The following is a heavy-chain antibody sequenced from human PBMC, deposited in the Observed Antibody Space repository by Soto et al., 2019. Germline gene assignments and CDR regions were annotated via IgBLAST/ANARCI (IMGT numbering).Heavy chain of an antibody. J-gene: IGHJ6*03. Sequence: GESLKISCAASGFTFSDYYMSWIRQAPGKGLEWVSYISSSGSTIYYADSVKGRFTISRDNAKKSLYLQINSLRAEDTAVYYCARLPSYYYCMDVWGKGTTVTVSS. V-gene: IGHV3-11*01. CDR2: ISSSGSTI. CDR1: GFTFSDYY. CDR3: ARLPSYYYCMDV.